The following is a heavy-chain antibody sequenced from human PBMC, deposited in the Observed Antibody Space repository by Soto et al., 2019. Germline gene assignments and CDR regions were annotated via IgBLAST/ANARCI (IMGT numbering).Heavy chain of an antibody. D-gene: IGHD4-17*01. CDR2: IYHSGST. CDR3: ARAHDYGDYYFDY. V-gene: IGHV4-4*02. CDR1: GGSISSSNW. Sequence: SETLSLTCAVSGGSISSSNWWSWVRQPPGKGLEWIGEIYHSGSTNYNPPLKSRVTISVDKSKNQFSLKLSSVTAADTAVYYCARAHDYGDYYFDYWGQGTQVTVSS. J-gene: IGHJ4*02.